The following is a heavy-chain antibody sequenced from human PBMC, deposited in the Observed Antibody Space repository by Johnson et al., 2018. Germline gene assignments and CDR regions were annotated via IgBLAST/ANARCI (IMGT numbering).Heavy chain of an antibody. V-gene: IGHV3-7*03. CDR2: IKQEGSEE. CDR3: ARVIIAAGFYDAFGI. J-gene: IGHJ3*02. Sequence: VQLVESGGGLVQAGGSLRLSCAASGFTFSNYWMSWVRQAPGKGLEWVANIKQEGSEEYYVDSVKGRFTISRDNSKNTLYLQMNSLRAEDTAVYYCARVIIAAGFYDAFGIWGQGTMVTVSS. CDR1: GFTFSNYW. D-gene: IGHD6-13*01.